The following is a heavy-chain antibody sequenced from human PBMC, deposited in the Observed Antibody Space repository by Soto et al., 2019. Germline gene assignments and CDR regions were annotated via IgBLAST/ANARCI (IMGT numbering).Heavy chain of an antibody. CDR1: GFTFSTYN. J-gene: IGHJ6*02. CDR3: ARDGDRGYDMDV. CDR2: ITNTGETI. Sequence: EVQMVESGGGLVQPGGSLRLSCAGSGFTFSTYNMDWVRQAPGKGLEWISYITNTGETIYYADSVRGRFTISRDNAKNALFLQMNSLRDEDTAVYDCARDGDRGYDMDVWGQGTTVTVSS. V-gene: IGHV3-48*02.